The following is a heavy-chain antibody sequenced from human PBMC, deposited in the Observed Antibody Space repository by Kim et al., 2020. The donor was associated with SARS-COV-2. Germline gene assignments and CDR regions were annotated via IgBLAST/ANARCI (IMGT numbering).Heavy chain of an antibody. Sequence: ASVKVSCKASGYTFTSYAMNWVRQAPGQGLEWMGWINTNTGNPTYAQGFTGRFVFSLDTSVSTAYLQISSLKAEDTAVYYCASSEGIAAAGPREYFQHWGQGTLVTVSP. V-gene: IGHV7-4-1*02. CDR3: ASSEGIAAAGPREYFQH. D-gene: IGHD6-13*01. CDR2: INTNTGNP. CDR1: GYTFTSYA. J-gene: IGHJ1*01.